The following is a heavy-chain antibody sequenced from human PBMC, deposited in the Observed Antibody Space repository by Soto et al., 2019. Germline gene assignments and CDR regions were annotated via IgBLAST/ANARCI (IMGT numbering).Heavy chain of an antibody. CDR2: FYYTGIT. Sequence: QVQLQESGPGLVKPSETLSLTCTVSGGSISNYYWSWIRQPPGKGLEWIGYFYYTGITNYNPSLKSRTPIPGDMTKTLFSLKLSSVTPADPPVNYCASQVVEALSFGGRAHYLDYWALGTLVTVSS. J-gene: IGHJ4*02. D-gene: IGHD3-10*01. CDR1: GGSISNYY. V-gene: IGHV4-59*08. CDR3: ASQVVEALSFGGRAHYLDY.